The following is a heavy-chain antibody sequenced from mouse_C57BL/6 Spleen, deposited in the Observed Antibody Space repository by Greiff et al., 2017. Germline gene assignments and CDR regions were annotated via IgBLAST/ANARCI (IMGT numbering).Heavy chain of an antibody. D-gene: IGHD1-1*01. CDR3: ARSGGSSPAWFAY. J-gene: IGHJ3*01. Sequence: VQLQQSGPELVKPGASVKIPCKASGYTFTDYNMDWVKQSHGKSLEWIGDINPNNGGTIYNQKFKGKATLTVDKSSSTAYMELRSLTSEDSAVYYCARSGGSSPAWFAYWGQGTLVTVSA. CDR2: INPNNGGT. V-gene: IGHV1-18*01. CDR1: GYTFTDYN.